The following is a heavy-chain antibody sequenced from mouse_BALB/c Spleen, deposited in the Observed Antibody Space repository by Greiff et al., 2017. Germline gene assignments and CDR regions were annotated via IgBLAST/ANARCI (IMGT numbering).Heavy chain of an antibody. CDR3: ARDKGKSHYCDD. V-gene: IGHV5-4*02. CDR2: ISDGGSYT. D-gene: IGHD1-3*01. CDR1: GFTFSDYY. J-gene: IGHJ2*01. Sequence: EVMLVESGGGLVKPGGSLTLSCAASGFTFSDYYMSWVRQTPEKRLEWVATISDGGSYTYYPDSVKGRFTISRDNAKNTLYLQMSSLKSEDTAMYYCARDKGKSHYCDDWGQGTTLTVSS.